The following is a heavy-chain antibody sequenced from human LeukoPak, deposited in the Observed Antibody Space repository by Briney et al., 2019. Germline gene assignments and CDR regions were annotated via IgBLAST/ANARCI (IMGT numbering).Heavy chain of an antibody. J-gene: IGHJ4*02. D-gene: IGHD5-12*01. V-gene: IGHV3-48*04. CDR3: AGGGATSFDY. CDR2: ISFSNSTL. Sequence: GGSLRLSCAASGFNVSYYSMNWVRQAPGKGLEWVSYISFSNSTLYYADSVRGRFTISRGNAKNSLSLQMNSLRAEDTAVYYCAGGGATSFDYWGQGILVTVSS. CDR1: GFNVSYYS.